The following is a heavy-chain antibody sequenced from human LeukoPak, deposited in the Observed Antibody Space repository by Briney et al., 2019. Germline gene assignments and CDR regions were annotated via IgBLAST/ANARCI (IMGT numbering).Heavy chain of an antibody. J-gene: IGHJ4*02. CDR2: ISAYNGNT. D-gene: IGHD6-13*01. V-gene: IGHV1-18*04. Sequence: GASVKVSCKASGYTFTSYYMHWVRQAPGQGLEWMGWISAYNGNTNYAQKLQGRVTMTTDTSTSTAYMELRSLRSDNTAVYYCARCNYLAAAVPFDYWGQGTLVTVSS. CDR3: ARCNYLAAAVPFDY. CDR1: GYTFTSYY.